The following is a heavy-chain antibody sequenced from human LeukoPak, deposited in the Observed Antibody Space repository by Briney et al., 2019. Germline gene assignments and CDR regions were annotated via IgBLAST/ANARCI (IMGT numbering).Heavy chain of an antibody. CDR1: GGSINSYY. D-gene: IGHD5-18*01. CDR2: IYYSGST. CDR3: ARVLMGYSYGSPDANYYYGMDV. J-gene: IGHJ6*02. V-gene: IGHV4-59*01. Sequence: SETLSLTCTVSGGSINSYYWSWVRQPPGKGMDWVGYIYYSGSTNYNPSLKRRVTISVETSKKQFSRKRRCITAASTAVNYCARVLMGYSYGSPDANYYYGMDVWGLGTTVTVSS.